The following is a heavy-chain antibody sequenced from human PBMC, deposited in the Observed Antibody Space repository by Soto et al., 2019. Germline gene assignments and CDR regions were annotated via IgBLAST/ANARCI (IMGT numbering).Heavy chain of an antibody. Sequence: SETLSLTCTVSGGSISSYYWSWIRQPLGKGLEWIGYIYYSGSTNYNPSLKSRVTISVDTSKNQFSLKLSSVTAADTAVYYCARAQRITFGGVIIFDYWGQGTLVTVSS. CDR3: ARAQRITFGGVIIFDY. V-gene: IGHV4-59*01. CDR2: IYYSGST. CDR1: GGSISSYY. D-gene: IGHD3-16*02. J-gene: IGHJ4*02.